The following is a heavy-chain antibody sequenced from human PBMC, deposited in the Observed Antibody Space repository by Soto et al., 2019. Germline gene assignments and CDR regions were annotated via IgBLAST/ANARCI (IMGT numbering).Heavy chain of an antibody. CDR3: ARDAADIVVVPAAAAYYYYYYMEV. CDR2: ISAYNGNT. CDR1: GYTFTSYG. J-gene: IGHJ6*03. Sequence: ASVKVYCKASGYTFTSYGISWVRQAPGQGLEWMGWISAYNGNTNYAQKLQGRVTMTTDTSTSTAYMELRSLRSDDTAVYYCARDAADIVVVPAAAAYYYYYYMEVWGKGTTVTVS. D-gene: IGHD2-2*01. V-gene: IGHV1-18*01.